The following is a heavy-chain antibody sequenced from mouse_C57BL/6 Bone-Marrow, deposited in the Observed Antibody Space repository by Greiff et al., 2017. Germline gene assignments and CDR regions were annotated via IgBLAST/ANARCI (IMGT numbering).Heavy chain of an antibody. CDR3: ARAYYYGSIAWFAY. D-gene: IGHD1-1*01. J-gene: IGHJ3*01. CDR1: GFTFSSYA. Sequence: EVQRVESGGGLVKPGGSLKLSCAASGFTFSSYAMSWVRQTPEKRLEWVATISDGGSYTYYPDNVKGRFTISRDNAKNNLYLQMSHLKSEDTAMYYCARAYYYGSIAWFAYWGKGTLVTVSA. CDR2: ISDGGSYT. V-gene: IGHV5-4*01.